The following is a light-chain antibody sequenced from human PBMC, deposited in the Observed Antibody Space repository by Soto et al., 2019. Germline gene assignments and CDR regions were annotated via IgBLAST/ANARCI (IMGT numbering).Light chain of an antibody. CDR2: GAS. CDR1: QSISDT. J-gene: IGKJ1*01. V-gene: IGKV3-15*01. CDR3: QQYNNWWT. Sequence: EIVMTQSPATLSVSPGGRPTLSCRASQSISDTLAWYQRKPGQAPRLLIHGASTRATGFPARLSGSGSGTEFTLTISSLQSEDFAVYYCQQYNNWWTFGQGTKVDIK.